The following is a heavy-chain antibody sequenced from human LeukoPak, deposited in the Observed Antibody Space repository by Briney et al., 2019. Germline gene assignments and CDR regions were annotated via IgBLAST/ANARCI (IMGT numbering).Heavy chain of an antibody. D-gene: IGHD1-1*01. V-gene: IGHV3-33*08. CDR2: IYYDGSNI. J-gene: IGHJ4*02. CDR3: ARDWKTNSFDY. Sequence: GGSLRLSCAASGFTFSSYAMSWVRQAPGKGLEGVAFIYYDGSNIYYADYVKGRFAISRDISKNTLYLQMDSLRAEDTAIYYCARDWKTNSFDYWGQGTLVTVST. CDR1: GFTFSSYA.